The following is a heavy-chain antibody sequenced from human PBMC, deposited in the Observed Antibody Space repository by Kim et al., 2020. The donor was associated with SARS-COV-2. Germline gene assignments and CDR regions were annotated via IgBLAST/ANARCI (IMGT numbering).Heavy chain of an antibody. D-gene: IGHD3-9*01. J-gene: IGHJ4*02. Sequence: PSLKSRVTISVDTSKNQFSLKLSSVTAADTAVYYCARDLNYDIWTEGVPEWGQGTLVTVSS. CDR3: ARDLNYDIWTEGVPE. V-gene: IGHV4-31*02.